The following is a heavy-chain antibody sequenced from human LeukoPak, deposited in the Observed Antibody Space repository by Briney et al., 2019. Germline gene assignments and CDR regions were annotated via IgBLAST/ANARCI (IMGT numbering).Heavy chain of an antibody. Sequence: GESLKISCKGSGYSFTSYWIGWVRQLPGKGLEGMGIIYPGDSDTRYSPSFQGQVTISADKSISTPYLQWSSLKPSDTAMYYCARRVGYYDSSGYYPQHFDYWGQGTLVTVSS. D-gene: IGHD3-22*01. CDR1: GYSFTSYW. V-gene: IGHV5-51*01. CDR2: IYPGDSDT. J-gene: IGHJ4*02. CDR3: ARRVGYYDSSGYYPQHFDY.